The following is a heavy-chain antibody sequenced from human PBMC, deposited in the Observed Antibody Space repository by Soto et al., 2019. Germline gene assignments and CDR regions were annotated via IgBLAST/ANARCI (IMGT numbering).Heavy chain of an antibody. CDR2: IYYSGSS. CDR3: AREARILTVSNDASDI. Sequence: SETLSLTCTVSGGSIRSGGYYWSWIRQHPGKGLEWIGYIYYSGSSYYNPSLKSRVSISVDTSKNQFSLKLNSVTAADTAVYYCAREARILTVSNDASDIWGQGRMVTVSS. CDR1: GGSIRSGGYY. V-gene: IGHV4-31*03. D-gene: IGHD2-8*01. J-gene: IGHJ3*02.